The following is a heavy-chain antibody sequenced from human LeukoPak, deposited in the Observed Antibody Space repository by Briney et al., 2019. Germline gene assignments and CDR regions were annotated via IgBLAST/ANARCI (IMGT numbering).Heavy chain of an antibody. Sequence: SGTLSLTCTVSGGSISSYYWSWIRQPPGKGLEWIGYIYYSGSTNYNPSLKSRVTISVDTSKNQFSLKLSSVTAADTAVYYCAGPRFCSSTSCYTGAFDIWGQGTMVTVSS. CDR1: GGSISSYY. D-gene: IGHD2-2*02. V-gene: IGHV4-59*01. CDR2: IYYSGST. J-gene: IGHJ3*02. CDR3: AGPRFCSSTSCYTGAFDI.